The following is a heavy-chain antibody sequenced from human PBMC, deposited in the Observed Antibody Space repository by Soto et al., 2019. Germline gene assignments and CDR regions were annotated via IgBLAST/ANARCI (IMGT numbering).Heavy chain of an antibody. V-gene: IGHV3-30*18. Sequence: QVQLVESGGGVVQPGRFLRLSCAASGFTFSSYGMHWVRQAPGKGLEWVAVISYDGSNKYYADSVKGRFTISRDNSKNTLYLQMNSLRAEDTAVYYCAKEAYYYGMDVWGQGTTVTVSS. CDR2: ISYDGSNK. CDR3: AKEAYYYGMDV. CDR1: GFTFSSYG. J-gene: IGHJ6*02.